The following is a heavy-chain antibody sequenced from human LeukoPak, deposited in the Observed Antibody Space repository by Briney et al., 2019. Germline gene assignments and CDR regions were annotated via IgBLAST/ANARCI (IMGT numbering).Heavy chain of an antibody. Sequence: ASETLSLTCSVSGGSIRSYFWSWIRQSAGRGLGHIGRIYSTGSTNHSPSLKSRVSMSVDTSKNQFSLTLRSVTAADTAIYYCARAGYTSTWTFDYWGQGILVTVSS. V-gene: IGHV4-4*07. CDR2: IYSTGST. J-gene: IGHJ4*02. CDR1: GGSIRSYF. CDR3: ARAGYTSTWTFDY. D-gene: IGHD6-13*01.